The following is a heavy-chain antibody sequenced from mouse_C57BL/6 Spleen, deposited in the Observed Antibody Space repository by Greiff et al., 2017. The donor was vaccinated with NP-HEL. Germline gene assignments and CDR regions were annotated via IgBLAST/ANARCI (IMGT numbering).Heavy chain of an antibody. J-gene: IGHJ4*01. CDR3: ARGSNYDYYAMDY. CDR2: IDPANGNT. D-gene: IGHD2-5*01. Sequence: EVQLQQSVAELVRPGASVKLSCTASGFNIKNTYMHWVKQRPEQGLEWIGRIDPANGNTKYAPKFQGKATITADPSSNTAYLQLSSLTSEYTAIYYCARGSNYDYYAMDYWGQGTSVTVSS. V-gene: IGHV14-3*01. CDR1: GFNIKNTY.